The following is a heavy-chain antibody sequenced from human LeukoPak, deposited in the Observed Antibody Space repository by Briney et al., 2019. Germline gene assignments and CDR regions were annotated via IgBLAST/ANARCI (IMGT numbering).Heavy chain of an antibody. Sequence: GGSLRLSCAASGFTFSSYAMSWVRQAPGKGLEWVSAISGSGGSTYYADSVKGRFTISRDNSKNTLYLQMNSLRAEGTAVYYCAKDQSNWNEGFDYWGQGTLVTVSS. CDR1: GFTFSSYA. V-gene: IGHV3-23*01. CDR2: ISGSGGST. D-gene: IGHD1-1*01. CDR3: AKDQSNWNEGFDY. J-gene: IGHJ4*02.